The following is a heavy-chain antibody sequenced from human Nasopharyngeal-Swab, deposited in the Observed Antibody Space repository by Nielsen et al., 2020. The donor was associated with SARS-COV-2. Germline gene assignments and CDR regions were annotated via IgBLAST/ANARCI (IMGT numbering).Heavy chain of an antibody. Sequence: SETLSLTCTVSGGSISSGSYYWGWIRQPPGKGLEWIGSIYYSGSTYYNPSLKSRVTISVDTSKNQFSLKLSSVTAADTAVYYCARRMATMFDYWGQGTLVTVSS. CDR2: IYYSGST. CDR3: ARRMATMFDY. V-gene: IGHV4-39*01. J-gene: IGHJ4*02. D-gene: IGHD5-24*01. CDR1: GGSISSGSYY.